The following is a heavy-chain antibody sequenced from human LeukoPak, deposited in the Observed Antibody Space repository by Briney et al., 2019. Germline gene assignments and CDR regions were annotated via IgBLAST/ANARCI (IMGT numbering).Heavy chain of an antibody. J-gene: IGHJ3*02. V-gene: IGHV3-23*01. CDR3: AKDPNGDYVGTFDM. CDR2: ISGNGGRT. D-gene: IGHD4-17*01. CDR1: GFTFNNYG. Sequence: PGGSLRLSCAASGFTFNNYGMSWVRQAPGKGLEWVSFISGNGGRTDYAESVKGRSTISRDNSKKMVYLQMNSLRDEDTATYYCAKDPNGDYVGTFDMWGQGTMVTVSS.